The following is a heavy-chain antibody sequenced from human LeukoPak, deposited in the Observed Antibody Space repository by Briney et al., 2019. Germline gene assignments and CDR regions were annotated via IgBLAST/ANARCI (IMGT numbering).Heavy chain of an antibody. CDR1: GFTFSSYG. CDR3: AKDQAMTTASYFDY. CDR2: ISYDGSNK. Sequence: GRSLRLSCAASGFTFSSYGMHWVRQAPGKGLEWVAAISYDGSNKYYADSVKGRFTISRDNSKNTLYLQMNSLRAEDTAVYYCAKDQAMTTASYFDYWGQGTLVTVSS. J-gene: IGHJ4*02. V-gene: IGHV3-30*18. D-gene: IGHD4-11*01.